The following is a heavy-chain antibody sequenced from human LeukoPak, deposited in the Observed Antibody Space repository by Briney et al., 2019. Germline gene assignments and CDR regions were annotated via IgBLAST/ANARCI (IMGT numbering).Heavy chain of an antibody. Sequence: SETLSLTCAVYGGSFSGYYWSWIRQPPGKGLVWIGEINHSGSTNYNPSLKSRVTMSVDTSKNQFSLKLSSVTAADTAVYYCARVTGTTLYYYMDVWGKGTTVTVSS. D-gene: IGHD1-7*01. CDR1: GGSFSGYY. CDR3: ARVTGTTLYYYMDV. J-gene: IGHJ6*03. V-gene: IGHV4-34*01. CDR2: INHSGST.